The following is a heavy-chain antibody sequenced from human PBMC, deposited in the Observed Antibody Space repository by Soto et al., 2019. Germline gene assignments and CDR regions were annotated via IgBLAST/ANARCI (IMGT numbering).Heavy chain of an antibody. CDR2: ITPFNGNT. J-gene: IGHJ4*02. CDR1: GYTFTYRY. D-gene: IGHD5-18*01. CDR3: ASPGQYSYGYELGY. Sequence: GASVKVSCKASGYTFTYRYLHWVRQAPGQALEWMGWITPFNGNTNYAQKFQDRVTITRDRSMSTAYMELSSLRSEDTAMYYCASPGQYSYGYELGYWGQGTLVTVSS. V-gene: IGHV1-45*02.